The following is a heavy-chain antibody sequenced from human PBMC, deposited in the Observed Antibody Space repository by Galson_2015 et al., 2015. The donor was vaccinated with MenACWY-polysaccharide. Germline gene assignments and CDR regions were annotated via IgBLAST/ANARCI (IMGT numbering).Heavy chain of an antibody. CDR1: GFTLSTYW. CDR3: ARGYSAYD. J-gene: IGHJ4*02. V-gene: IGHV3-74*01. Sequence: SLRLSCAASGFTLSTYWMLWVRQAPGKGLVWVSRIKSDGSSTNYADSVKGRFTISRDNAKNTLYLQMNSLRAEDTALYYCARGYSAYDWGQGTLVTVSA. CDR2: IKSDGSST. D-gene: IGHD5-12*01.